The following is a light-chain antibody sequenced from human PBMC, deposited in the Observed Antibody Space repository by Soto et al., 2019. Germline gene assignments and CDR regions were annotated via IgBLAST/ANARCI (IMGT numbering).Light chain of an antibody. CDR2: GAS. CDR3: HQYGSSLLT. CDR1: QTVTSSY. Sequence: EIVLTQSPGTLSLSPGERATLTCRASQTVTSSYLAWYQQKPGQAPRLLMYGASSRATGIPDRFSGSGSGTDFTLTISRLEPEDFAVYYCHQYGSSLLTFGPGTKVDIK. V-gene: IGKV3-20*01. J-gene: IGKJ3*01.